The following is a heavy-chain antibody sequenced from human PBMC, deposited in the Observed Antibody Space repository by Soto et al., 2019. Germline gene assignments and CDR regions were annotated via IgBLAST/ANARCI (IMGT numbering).Heavy chain of an antibody. Sequence: SETLSLTCTVSGDSISSYYWSWIRQPPGKGLEWIGYIYYSGSTNYNPSLKSRVTISVDTSKNQFSLKLSSVTAADTAVYYCARAGVTIFGVVTRTSYYYMDVWGKGTTVTVSS. V-gene: IGHV4-59*01. CDR2: IYYSGST. CDR1: GDSISSYY. J-gene: IGHJ6*03. CDR3: ARAGVTIFGVVTRTSYYYMDV. D-gene: IGHD3-3*01.